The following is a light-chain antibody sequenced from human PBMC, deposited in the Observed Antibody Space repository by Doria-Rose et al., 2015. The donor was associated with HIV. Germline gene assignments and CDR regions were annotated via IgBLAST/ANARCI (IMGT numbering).Light chain of an antibody. V-gene: IGKV3-20*01. Sequence: EIVLTQSPGTLSLSPGERATLSCRASQSFSSTYLARYQQKPGQAPSLLIYYGSTRATGIPDRFSASGSGTDFTLTINRLEPEDFALYYCHQYGTSWTFGQGTKVEI. CDR2: YGS. J-gene: IGKJ1*01. CDR3: HQYGTSWT. CDR1: QSFSSTY.